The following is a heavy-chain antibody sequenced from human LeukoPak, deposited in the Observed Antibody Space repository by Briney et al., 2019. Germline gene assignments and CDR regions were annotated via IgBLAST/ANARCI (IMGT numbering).Heavy chain of an antibody. Sequence: SETLSLTCTVSGYSISSGYYWGWIRQPPGKGLEWIGSIYHSGSTYYNPSLKSRVTISVDTSKNQFSLKLSSVTAADTAVYYCARVVVVAATIFPDAFDIWGQGTMVTVSS. V-gene: IGHV4-38-2*02. CDR2: IYHSGST. CDR1: GYSISSGYY. D-gene: IGHD2-15*01. CDR3: ARVVVVAATIFPDAFDI. J-gene: IGHJ3*02.